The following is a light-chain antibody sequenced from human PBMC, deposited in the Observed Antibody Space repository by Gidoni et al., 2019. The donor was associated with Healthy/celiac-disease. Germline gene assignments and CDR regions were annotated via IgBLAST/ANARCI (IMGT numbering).Light chain of an antibody. V-gene: IGKV1-5*01. Sequence: IHMSPSPSTLSSSVADRLTITCRASQRSSSWLAWYQQKPGKAPKLLIYDASSLESGVPARFSGSGSGTEFTLTISRLQPDDFATYYCQQYNSYSRTFXXXTKVEIK. CDR1: QRSSSW. CDR2: DAS. CDR3: QQYNSYSRT. J-gene: IGKJ1*01.